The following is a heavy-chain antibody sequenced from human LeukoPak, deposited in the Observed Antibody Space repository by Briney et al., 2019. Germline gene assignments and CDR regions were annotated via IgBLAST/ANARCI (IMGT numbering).Heavy chain of an antibody. J-gene: IGHJ4*02. Sequence: PGGSLRLSCAASGFTFSSYWMHWVRQAPGEGLVWVSRINSDGSSTSYADSVKGRFTISRDNAKNTLYLQMNSLRAEDTAVYYCARCRSGWPNIFDYWGQGTLVTVSS. CDR3: ARCRSGWPNIFDY. CDR1: GFTFSSYW. CDR2: INSDGSST. D-gene: IGHD6-19*01. V-gene: IGHV3-74*01.